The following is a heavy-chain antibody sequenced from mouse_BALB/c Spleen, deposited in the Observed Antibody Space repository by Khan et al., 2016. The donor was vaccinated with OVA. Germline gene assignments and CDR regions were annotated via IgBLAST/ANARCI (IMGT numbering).Heavy chain of an antibody. Sequence: EVELVESGGGLVKPGGSLKLSCAASGFTFSTYAMSWVSQTPEKRLEWVATISSDGDYTNYPDNVTGRLTISRDNAKNTLHLQMSRLMSEDTAMYYCARCPYGNCAYWGQGTLVTVSA. D-gene: IGHD2-1*01. J-gene: IGHJ3*01. V-gene: IGHV5-9-3*01. CDR2: ISSDGDYT. CDR3: ARCPYGNCAY. CDR1: GFTFSTYA.